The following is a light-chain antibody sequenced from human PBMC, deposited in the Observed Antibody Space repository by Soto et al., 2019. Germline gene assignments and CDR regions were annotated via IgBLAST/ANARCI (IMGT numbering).Light chain of an antibody. J-gene: IGKJ4*01. Sequence: DIQMTQSPSSLSASVGDSVTITCRASQTISTYLNWYQQKPGKAPKLLIYAASSLQSGVPSRFSGGGSGTDFTLTLSGLQPEDSATYCCQQRYGYPLTFGGGTKVEI. CDR2: AAS. V-gene: IGKV1-39*01. CDR1: QTISTY. CDR3: QQRYGYPLT.